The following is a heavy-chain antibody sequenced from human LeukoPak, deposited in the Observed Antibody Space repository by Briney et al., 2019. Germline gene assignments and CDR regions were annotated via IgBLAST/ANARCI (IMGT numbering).Heavy chain of an antibody. Sequence: SETLSLTCTVSGGSISSYYWSWIRQPPGKGLEWIGYIYYSGSTNYNPSLKSRVTISVDTSKNQFSLKLNSVTAADTAVYYCARNHGGWFDSWGQGTLVTVSS. CDR2: IYYSGST. CDR3: ARNHGGWFDS. J-gene: IGHJ5*01. D-gene: IGHD4-23*01. V-gene: IGHV4-59*01. CDR1: GGSISSYY.